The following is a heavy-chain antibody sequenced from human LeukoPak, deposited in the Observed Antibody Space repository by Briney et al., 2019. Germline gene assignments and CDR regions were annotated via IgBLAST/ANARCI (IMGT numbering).Heavy chain of an antibody. V-gene: IGHV4-30-2*01. Sequence: PSETLSLTCTVSGGSISSGGYYWSWIRQPPGKGLERIGYIYHSGSTYYNPSLKSRVTISVDRSKNQFSLKLSSVTAADTAVYYCARAYCTNGVCYTKGAFDIWGQGTMVTVSS. CDR2: IYHSGST. CDR1: GGSISSGGYY. D-gene: IGHD2-8*01. J-gene: IGHJ3*02. CDR3: ARAYCTNGVCYTKGAFDI.